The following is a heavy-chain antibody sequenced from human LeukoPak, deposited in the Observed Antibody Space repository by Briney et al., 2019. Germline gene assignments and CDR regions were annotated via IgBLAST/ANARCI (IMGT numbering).Heavy chain of an antibody. Sequence: GGSLRLSCAASGFTFSSYWMSWVRQASGKGLEWVANIKQDGSEKYYVDSVKGRFTISRDNAKNSLYLQMNSLKTEDTGVYYCTTFNVDIVAAIRGYWGQGTLVTVSS. CDR2: IKQDGSEK. D-gene: IGHD5-12*01. J-gene: IGHJ4*02. CDR3: TTFNVDIVAAIRGY. V-gene: IGHV3-7*03. CDR1: GFTFSSYW.